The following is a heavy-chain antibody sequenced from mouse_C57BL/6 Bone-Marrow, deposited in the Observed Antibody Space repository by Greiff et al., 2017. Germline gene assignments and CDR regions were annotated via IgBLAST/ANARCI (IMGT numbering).Heavy chain of an antibody. J-gene: IGHJ1*03. Sequence: EVHLVESGGGLVQPGGSLSLSCAASGFTFTDYYMSWVRQPPGKALEWLGFIRNKANGYTTEYSASVKGRFTISRDNSASILYLEVNALRTEDSATYYCARFDYYGSSCGYWYFDDWGTGTTVTVSS. D-gene: IGHD1-1*01. V-gene: IGHV7-3*01. CDR3: ARFDYYGSSCGYWYFDD. CDR1: GFTFTDYY. CDR2: IRNKANGYTT.